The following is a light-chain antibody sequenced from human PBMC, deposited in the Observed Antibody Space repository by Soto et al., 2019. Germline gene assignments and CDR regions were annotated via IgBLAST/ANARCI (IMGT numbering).Light chain of an antibody. Sequence: QSALTQPPSASGSPGQSVTISCTGTSSDDGAYNYVSWYQQLPGKAPKLMIYEVNKRPSGVPDRFSGSKSGNTASLTVSGLQAEDEADYFCSAYVGNNNLVFGGGTKLTVL. CDR2: EVN. CDR3: SAYVGNNNLV. CDR1: SSDDGAYNY. V-gene: IGLV2-8*01. J-gene: IGLJ2*01.